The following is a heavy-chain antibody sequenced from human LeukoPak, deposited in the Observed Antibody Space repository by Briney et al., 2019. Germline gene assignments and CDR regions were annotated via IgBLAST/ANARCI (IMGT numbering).Heavy chain of an antibody. J-gene: IGHJ4*02. Sequence: ASVKVSCKASGYTFTGYYMHWVRQAPGQGLEWMGWINPNSGNTNYAQKLQGRVTMTTDTSTSTAYMELRSLRSDDTAVYYCARDRTSGSYYFYWGQGTLVTVSS. D-gene: IGHD1-26*01. CDR1: GYTFTGYY. CDR2: INPNSGNT. V-gene: IGHV1-18*04. CDR3: ARDRTSGSYYFY.